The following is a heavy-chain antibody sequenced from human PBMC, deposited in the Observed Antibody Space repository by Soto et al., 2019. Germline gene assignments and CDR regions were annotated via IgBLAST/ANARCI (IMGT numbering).Heavy chain of an antibody. J-gene: IGHJ5*02. Sequence: QVQLVESGGGVVQPGRSLRLSCEASGFTFSSYGMHWVRQAPGKGLEWVAVIWYDGSNKYYADSVKGRFTISRDNSKNTLYLQMNSLRAEDTAVYYCASWRLQGFDPWGQGTLVTVSS. V-gene: IGHV3-33*01. D-gene: IGHD4-4*01. CDR2: IWYDGSNK. CDR1: GFTFSSYG. CDR3: ASWRLQGFDP.